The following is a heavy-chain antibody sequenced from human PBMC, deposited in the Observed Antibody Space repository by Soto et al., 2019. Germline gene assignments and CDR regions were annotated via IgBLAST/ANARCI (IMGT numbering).Heavy chain of an antibody. CDR2: IYYSGST. Sequence: PSETLSLTCTVSGGSISSGDYYWSWIRQPPGKGLEWIGYIYYSGSTYYNPSLKSRVTISVDTSKNQFSLKLSSVTAADTAVYYCARGCSTATHHGAFDIWGQGTMVTVSS. CDR3: ARGCSTATHHGAFDI. CDR1: GGSISSGDYY. V-gene: IGHV4-30-4*01. J-gene: IGHJ3*02. D-gene: IGHD2-15*01.